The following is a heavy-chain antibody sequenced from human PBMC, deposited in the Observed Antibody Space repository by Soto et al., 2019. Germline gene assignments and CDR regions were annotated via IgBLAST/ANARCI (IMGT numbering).Heavy chain of an antibody. CDR1: FTFSMYS. J-gene: IGHJ5*02. D-gene: IGHD1-26*01. CDR2: ISSGSAYI. CDR3: ARDQGGSYDSWFDP. Sequence: GGSLRLSCTFTFSMYSTNWVREAPGKGLEWVASISSGSAYIKYAESVKGRFTISRDNAKNSLHLQMNSLRAEDTAIYHCARDQGGSYDSWFDPWGQGTLVTVSS. V-gene: IGHV3-21*06.